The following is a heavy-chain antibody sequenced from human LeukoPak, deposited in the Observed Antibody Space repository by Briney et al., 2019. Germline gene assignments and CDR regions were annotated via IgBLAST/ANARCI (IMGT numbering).Heavy chain of an antibody. V-gene: IGHV3-30*02. CDR3: AKVGDKIVVVPAAPHDY. CDR1: GFTFSSYG. CDR2: IRYDGSNK. D-gene: IGHD2-2*01. J-gene: IGHJ4*02. Sequence: PGGSLRLSCAASGFTFSSYGMHWVRQAPGKGLEWVAFIRYDGSNKYYADSVKGRFTISRDNSKNTLYLQMNSLRAEDTAVYYCAKVGDKIVVVPAAPHDYWGQGILVTVSS.